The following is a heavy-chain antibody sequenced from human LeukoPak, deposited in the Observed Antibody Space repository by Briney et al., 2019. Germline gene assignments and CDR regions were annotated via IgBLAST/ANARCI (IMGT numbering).Heavy chain of an antibody. J-gene: IGHJ4*02. D-gene: IGHD3-10*01. CDR2: IYYSGST. Sequence: SETLSLTCTVSGGSISSYYWSWIRQPPGKGLERIGYIYYSGSTNYNPSLKSRVTISVDTSKNQFSLKLSSVTAADTDVYYCARDPSSGGDGYFDYWGQGTLVTVSS. V-gene: IGHV4-59*01. CDR1: GGSISSYY. CDR3: ARDPSSGGDGYFDY.